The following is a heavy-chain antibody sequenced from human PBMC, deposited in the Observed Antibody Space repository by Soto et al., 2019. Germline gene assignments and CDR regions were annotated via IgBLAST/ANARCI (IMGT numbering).Heavy chain of an antibody. D-gene: IGHD5-12*01. J-gene: IGHJ4*02. CDR3: ARARGVKEGYNYWEPTWGDY. V-gene: IGHV1-18*01. CDR2: ISAYNGNT. CDR1: GYTYTNYG. Sequence: QAQLDRSGAEVRSPGASVKVSCKASGYTYTNYGFSWVRQAPGQGLEWMGWISAYNGNTNYAQKFQGRVTMTTDTSTSTVYMELRIIGSDDTAVYFCARARGVKEGYNYWEPTWGDYWGQGTLVAVSS.